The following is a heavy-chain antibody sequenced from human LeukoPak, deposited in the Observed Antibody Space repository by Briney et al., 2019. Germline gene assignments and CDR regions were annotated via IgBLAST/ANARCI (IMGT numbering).Heavy chain of an antibody. J-gene: IGHJ4*02. Sequence: ASVKVSCKASGYMFSSYGITWVRQAPGQGLEWMGWISPYDGTTNYAQNLQSRVTMTTDTSTSTAYLELGSLGSADTAVYYCARDGPQCSSTSCYYDDWGQGTLVTVSS. V-gene: IGHV1-18*04. CDR3: ARDGPQCSSTSCYYDD. CDR2: ISPYDGTT. D-gene: IGHD2-2*01. CDR1: GYMFSSYG.